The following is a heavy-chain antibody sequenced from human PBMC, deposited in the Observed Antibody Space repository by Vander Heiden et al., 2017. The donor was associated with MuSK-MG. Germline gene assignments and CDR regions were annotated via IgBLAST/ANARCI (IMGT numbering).Heavy chain of an antibody. Sequence: QVQLQESGPGLVKPSETLSLTCTVSGGSISSYYWSWIRQPPGKGLEWIGYIYYSGSTNYNPSLKSRVTISVDTSKNQFSLKLSSVTAADTAVYYCARGWGSPYYDFWSGYGGFDYWGQGTLVTVSS. CDR1: GGSISSYY. CDR3: ARGWGSPYYDFWSGYGGFDY. D-gene: IGHD3-3*01. V-gene: IGHV4-59*01. CDR2: IYYSGST. J-gene: IGHJ4*02.